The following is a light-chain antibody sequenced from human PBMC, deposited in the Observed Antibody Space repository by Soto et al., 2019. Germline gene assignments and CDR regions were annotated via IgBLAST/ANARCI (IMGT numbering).Light chain of an antibody. J-gene: IGKJ5*01. CDR2: AAS. CDR1: QVISTS. CDR3: QQLFDSPIT. Sequence: DVQLTQSPCVLSPSIGESFTITFLAGQVISTSLAWYQVKPGKAPKLLIYAASTLESGVPSRFSATVSGTEFSLTITSLQPEDFATYYCQQLFDSPITFGQGTRLEIK. V-gene: IGKV1-9*01.